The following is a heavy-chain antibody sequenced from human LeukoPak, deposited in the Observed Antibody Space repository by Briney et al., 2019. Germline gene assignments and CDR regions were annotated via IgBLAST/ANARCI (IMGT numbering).Heavy chain of an antibody. J-gene: IGHJ6*03. Sequence: ASVKVSYKASGGTFSSYAISWVRQAPGQGLEWMGGIIPIFGTANYAQKFKGRVTITADESTSTAYMELSSLRSEDTAVYYCARDGKITMVRGVIKGDYYYYMDVWGKGTAVTVSS. CDR1: GGTFSSYA. V-gene: IGHV1-69*01. CDR3: ARDGKITMVRGVIKGDYYYYMDV. CDR2: IIPIFGTA. D-gene: IGHD3-10*01.